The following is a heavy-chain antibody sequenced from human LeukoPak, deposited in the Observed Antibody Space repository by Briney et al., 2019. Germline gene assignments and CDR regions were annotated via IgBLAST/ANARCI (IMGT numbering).Heavy chain of an antibody. D-gene: IGHD4-17*01. CDR1: GFTFGDYA. CDR3: TRSHDYGDYDIDFGLDY. J-gene: IGHJ4*02. V-gene: IGHV3-49*04. Sequence: PGGSLRLSCTASGFTFGDYAMSWVRQAPGKGLEWVGFIRSKAYGGTTEYAASVKGRFTISRDDSKSIAYLQMNSLKTEDTAVYYCTRSHDYGDYDIDFGLDYWGQGTLVTVTS. CDR2: IRSKAYGGTT.